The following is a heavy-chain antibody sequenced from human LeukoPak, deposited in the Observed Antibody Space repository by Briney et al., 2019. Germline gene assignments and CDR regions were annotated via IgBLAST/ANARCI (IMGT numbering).Heavy chain of an antibody. Sequence: RASVKVSCKASGGTFSSYAISWVRQAPGQGLEWMGGIIPIFGTANYAQKFQGRVTITRDTSASTAYMELSSLRSEDTAVYYCARDGRDGYNFNYWGQGTLVTVSS. V-gene: IGHV1-69*05. CDR3: ARDGRDGYNFNY. CDR2: IIPIFGTA. D-gene: IGHD5-24*01. J-gene: IGHJ4*02. CDR1: GGTFSSYA.